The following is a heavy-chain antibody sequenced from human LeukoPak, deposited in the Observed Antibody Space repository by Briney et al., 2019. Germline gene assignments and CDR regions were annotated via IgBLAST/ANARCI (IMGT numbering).Heavy chain of an antibody. CDR1: GGSISSYY. V-gene: IGHV4-59*08. Sequence: SETLSLTCTVSGGSISSYYWSWIRQPPGKGLEWIGYIYYSGSTNYNPSLKSRVTISVDTSKNQFSLKLSSVTAADTAVYYCARRRDYCGGDCYSRPSYGMDVWGQGTTVTVSS. J-gene: IGHJ6*02. D-gene: IGHD2-21*02. CDR2: IYYSGST. CDR3: ARRRDYCGGDCYSRPSYGMDV.